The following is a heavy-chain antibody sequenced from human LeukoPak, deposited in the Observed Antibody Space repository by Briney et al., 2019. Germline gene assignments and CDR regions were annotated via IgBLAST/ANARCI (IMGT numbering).Heavy chain of an antibody. V-gene: IGHV3-11*04. J-gene: IGHJ4*02. Sequence: GGSLRLSCAASGFTFSDYYMSWIRQAPGKGLEWGSYISSSGSTIYYADSVKGRFTISRDNAKNSLYLQMNSLRAEDTAVYYCARVRRPETAQLYWGQGTLVTVSS. CDR2: ISSSGSTI. D-gene: IGHD1-1*01. CDR1: GFTFSDYY. CDR3: ARVRRPETAQLY.